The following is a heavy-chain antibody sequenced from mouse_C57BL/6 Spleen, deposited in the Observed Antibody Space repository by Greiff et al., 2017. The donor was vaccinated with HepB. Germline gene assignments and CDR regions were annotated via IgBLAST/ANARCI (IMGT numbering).Heavy chain of an antibody. D-gene: IGHD1-1*01. Sequence: QVQLQQSGAELARPGASVKLSCKASGYTFTSYGISWVKQRTGQGLEWIGEIYPRSGNTYYNEKFKGKATLTADKSSSTAYMERRSLTSEDSAVYFCARYYGSSYESYAMDYWGQGTSVTVSS. CDR1: GYTFTSYG. CDR2: IYPRSGNT. CDR3: ARYYGSSYESYAMDY. V-gene: IGHV1-81*01. J-gene: IGHJ4*01.